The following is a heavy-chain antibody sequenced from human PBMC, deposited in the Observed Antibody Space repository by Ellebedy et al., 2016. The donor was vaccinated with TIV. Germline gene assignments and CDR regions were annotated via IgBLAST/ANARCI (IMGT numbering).Heavy chain of an antibody. V-gene: IGHV3-30-3*01. CDR3: ARARIAAAGPGY. Sequence: GESLKISXVASGFTFSSYAMHWVRQAPGKGLEWVAVISYDGSNKYYADSVKGRFTISRDNSKNTLYLQMNSLRAEDTAVYYCARARIAAAGPGYWGQGTLVTVSS. CDR1: GFTFSSYA. CDR2: ISYDGSNK. J-gene: IGHJ4*02. D-gene: IGHD6-13*01.